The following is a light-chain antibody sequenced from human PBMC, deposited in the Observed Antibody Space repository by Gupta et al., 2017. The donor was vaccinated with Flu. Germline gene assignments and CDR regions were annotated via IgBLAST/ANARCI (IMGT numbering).Light chain of an antibody. CDR1: QDVSRW. V-gene: IGKV1-12*01. Sequence: DTQMTQSPASVSASVGDRVTITCRASQDVSRWLVWYQQKPGKAPNLLIVAASNVQSGVPSRFSGSGYGTDFTLTINSLQPEDFGIFYCQQGGSFPTTFGQGTRLEMK. J-gene: IGKJ5*01. CDR2: AAS. CDR3: QQGGSFPTT.